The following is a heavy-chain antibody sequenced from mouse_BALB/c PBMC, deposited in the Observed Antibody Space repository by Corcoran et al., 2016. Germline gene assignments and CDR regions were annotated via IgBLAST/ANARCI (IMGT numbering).Heavy chain of an antibody. D-gene: IGHD1-1*02. J-gene: IGHJ4*01. CDR3: ARFSLWDYAMDY. CDR1: GYSFTGCY. Sequence: LVKTGASVKISCKASGYSFTGCYMHWVKQSHGKSLEWIGYISCYNGATSYNQKFKGKATFTVDTSSSTAYMQFNSLTSEDSAGYYCARFSLWDYAMDYWGQGTSVTVSS. CDR2: ISCYNGAT. V-gene: IGHV1S34*01.